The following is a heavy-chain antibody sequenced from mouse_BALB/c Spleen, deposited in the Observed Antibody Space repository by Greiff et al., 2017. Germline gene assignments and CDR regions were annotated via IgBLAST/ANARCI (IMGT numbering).Heavy chain of an antibody. D-gene: IGHD3-1*01. CDR3: ARGPARASFAY. CDR2: ISSGSSTI. CDR1: GFTFSSFG. Sequence: DVMLVESGGGLVQPGGSRKLSCAASGFTFSSFGMHWVRQAPEKGLEWVAYISSGSSTIYYADTVKGRFTISRDNPKNTLFLQMTSLRSEDTAMYYCARGPARASFAYWGQGTLVTVSA. V-gene: IGHV5-17*02. J-gene: IGHJ3*01.